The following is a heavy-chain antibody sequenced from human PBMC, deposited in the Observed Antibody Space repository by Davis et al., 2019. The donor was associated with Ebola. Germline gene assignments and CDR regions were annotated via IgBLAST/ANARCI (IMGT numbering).Heavy chain of an antibody. Sequence: AASVKVSCKASGYTFTGYYIHWVRQAPGQGLEWMGRINPNSGGTNYAQKFQGRVTITADESTSTAYMELSSLRSEDTAVYYCARLDNSWGQGTLVTVSS. CDR2: INPNSGGT. CDR3: ARLDNS. CDR1: GYTFTGYY. J-gene: IGHJ4*02. D-gene: IGHD1-1*01. V-gene: IGHV1-2*06.